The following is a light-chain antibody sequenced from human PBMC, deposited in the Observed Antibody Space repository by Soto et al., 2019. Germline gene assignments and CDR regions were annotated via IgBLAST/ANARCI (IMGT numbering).Light chain of an antibody. CDR3: SSYAGYFNEV. CDR2: EVS. J-gene: IGLJ1*01. CDR1: SSDVGGYNY. V-gene: IGLV2-8*01. Sequence: QSVLTQPPSASGSPGQSVTISCTGTSSDVGGYNYVSWYQQHPGKAPKLMIYEVSKRPSGVPDRFSGSKSGNTASLTVSGLQAEDEADYYCSSYAGYFNEVFGPGTKLTVL.